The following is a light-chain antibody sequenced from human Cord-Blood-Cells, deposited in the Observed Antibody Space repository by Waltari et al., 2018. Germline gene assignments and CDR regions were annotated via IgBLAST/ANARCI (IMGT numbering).Light chain of an antibody. CDR3: QQYNNWPLLT. CDR1: QSVSSN. Sequence: IVMTQSPATLSVSPGERATLSSRPSQSVSSNLAWYQQKPGQAPRLLIYGASTRATGIPARFSGSGSGTEFTLTISSLQSEDFAVYYWQQYNNWPLLTFGGGTKVEIK. CDR2: GAS. J-gene: IGKJ4*01. V-gene: IGKV3-15*01.